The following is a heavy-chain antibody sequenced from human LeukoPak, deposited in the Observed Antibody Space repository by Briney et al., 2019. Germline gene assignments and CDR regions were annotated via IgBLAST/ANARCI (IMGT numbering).Heavy chain of an antibody. Sequence: SETLSLTCTVSGGSISSYYWSWIRQPAGKGLEWIGRIYTSGSTNYNPSLKSRVTMSVDTSKNQFSLKLSSVTAADTAVYYCAREGDNGWFGDSLFYFDYWGQGTLVTVSS. CDR2: IYTSGST. J-gene: IGHJ4*02. CDR1: GGSISSYY. D-gene: IGHD3-10*01. V-gene: IGHV4-4*07. CDR3: AREGDNGWFGDSLFYFDY.